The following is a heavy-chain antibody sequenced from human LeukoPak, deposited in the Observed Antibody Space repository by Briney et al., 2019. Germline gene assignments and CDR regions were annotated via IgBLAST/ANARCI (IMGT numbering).Heavy chain of an antibody. J-gene: IGHJ4*02. CDR2: IYTSGST. Sequence: SETLSLTCSVSGGSISSGSYAWSWVRQPAGKGLEWIGRIYTSGSTNYNPSLKSRVTMSVDTSKNQFSLKLSSVTAADTAVYYCANRPRDRYSPIDYWGQGTLVTVSS. V-gene: IGHV4-61*02. D-gene: IGHD2-15*01. CDR3: ANRPRDRYSPIDY. CDR1: GGSISSGSYA.